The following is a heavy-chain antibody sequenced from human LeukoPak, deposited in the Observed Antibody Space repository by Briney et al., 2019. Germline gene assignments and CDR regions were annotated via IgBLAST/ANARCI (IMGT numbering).Heavy chain of an antibody. D-gene: IGHD5-12*01. CDR2: INPSGGST. V-gene: IGHV1-46*01. CDR3: ARERGYSGYGDYYYCYMDV. J-gene: IGHJ6*03. Sequence: ASVKVSCKASGYTFTSYYMHWVRQAPGQGLEWMGIINPSGGSTSYAQKFQGRVTMTRDMSTSTVYMELSSLRSEDTAVYYCARERGYSGYGDYYYCYMDVWGKGTTVTISS. CDR1: GYTFTSYY.